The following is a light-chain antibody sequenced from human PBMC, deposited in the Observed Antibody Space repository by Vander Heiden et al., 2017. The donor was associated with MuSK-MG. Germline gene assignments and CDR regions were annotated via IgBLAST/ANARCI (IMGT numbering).Light chain of an antibody. V-gene: IGKV3-11*01. CDR2: DAS. CDR1: QSVSSY. CDR3: QQRSYWPRIT. J-gene: IGKJ5*01. Sequence: EIVLTQSPATLSLSPGERATLSCRASQSVSSYLAWYQQQPGQAPRLLIYDASNRATGTPARFSGTGPGTDFTLTISRREPEDFAVYYCQQRSYWPRITFGQGTRMEIK.